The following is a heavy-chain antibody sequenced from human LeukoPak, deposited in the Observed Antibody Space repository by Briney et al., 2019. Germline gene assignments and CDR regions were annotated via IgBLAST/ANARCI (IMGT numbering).Heavy chain of an antibody. CDR3: ARERDPPAIDI. CDR2: ISSSGSIM. J-gene: IGHJ3*02. CDR1: GFTFSSYG. Sequence: PGGSLRLSCAASGFTFSSYGMHWVRQAPGKGLEWVSYISSSGSIMYYAESVKGRFTISRDNAKNSLYLQMNSLRPEDTAIYYCARERDPPAIDIWGQGTMVTVSS. V-gene: IGHV3-48*04.